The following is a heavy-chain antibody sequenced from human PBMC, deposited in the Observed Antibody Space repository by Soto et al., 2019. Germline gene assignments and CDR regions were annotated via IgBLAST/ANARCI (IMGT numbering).Heavy chain of an antibody. J-gene: IGHJ5*02. CDR2: LSNTGRRT. D-gene: IGHD1-26*01. CDR1: VFPFGSNG. V-gene: IGHV3-23*01. CDR3: ATEMGATQGPFDT. Sequence: GGALRLSCVVSVFPFGSNGMSWVRQSPGKGLEWVSGLSNTGRRTSYADSVKGRFNISRDNSENTVYLQMNSLRVEDTAVYYCATEMGATQGPFDTWGQGTLVPVSS.